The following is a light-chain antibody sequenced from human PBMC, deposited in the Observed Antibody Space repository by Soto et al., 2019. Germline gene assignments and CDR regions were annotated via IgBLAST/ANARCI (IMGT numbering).Light chain of an antibody. CDR3: TSYTSSTTLV. Sequence: QSALTQPASVSGSPGQSIIISCTGTSSDIGTYNFVSWYQHHPDKAPKLIIYEVSNRPSGVSNRFSGSKSGNTASLTISGLQAEDEAYYYCTSYTSSTTLVFGGGTQLTVL. CDR1: SSDIGTYNF. V-gene: IGLV2-14*01. J-gene: IGLJ3*02. CDR2: EVS.